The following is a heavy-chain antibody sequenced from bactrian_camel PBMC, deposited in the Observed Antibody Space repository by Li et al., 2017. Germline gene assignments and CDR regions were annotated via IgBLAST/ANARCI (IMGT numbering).Heavy chain of an antibody. J-gene: IGHJ4*01. CDR1: GLPSDAPD. CDR3: AADVGWCAILQTVARRTRI. CDR2: ISSDGTT. Sequence: HVQLVESGGGLVQPGGSLRLSCTASGLPSDAPDLGWYRQAPGNECEAVALISSDGTTYYANAVKGRFTISRDSARSTLYLQMNSLKPEDTAMYYCAADVGWCAILQTVARRTRIWGQGTQVTVS. V-gene: IGHV3S55*01. D-gene: IGHD6*01.